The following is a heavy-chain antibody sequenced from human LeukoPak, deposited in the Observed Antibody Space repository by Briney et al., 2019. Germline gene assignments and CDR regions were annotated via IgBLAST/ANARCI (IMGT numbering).Heavy chain of an antibody. V-gene: IGHV4-38-2*01. CDR2: FYHSGTT. Sequence: PSETLSLTCAVSGYSISSGHYWGWIRQPPGKGLEWIVSFYHSGTTYYNPSLKNRVTISVDTSKNQFSLKLSSVTAADTAVYYCARALDYYDSSGYYSYYYYMDVWGKGTTVTVSS. CDR1: GYSISSGHY. CDR3: ARALDYYDSSGYYSYYYYMDV. J-gene: IGHJ6*03. D-gene: IGHD3-22*01.